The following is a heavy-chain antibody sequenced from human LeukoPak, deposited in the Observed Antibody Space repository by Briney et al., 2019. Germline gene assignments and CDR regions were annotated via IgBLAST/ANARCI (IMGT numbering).Heavy chain of an antibody. Sequence: GGSLRLSCAASGFTFSSYAMHWVRQAPGKGLEYVSAISSNGGSTYYANSVKGRFTISRDNSKNTLYLQMGSLRAEDMAVYYCARVELATSTLDVFNIGGKGTMAPVSS. D-gene: IGHD5-24*01. CDR3: ARVELATSTLDVFNI. V-gene: IGHV3-64*01. CDR2: ISSNGGST. J-gene: IGHJ3*02. CDR1: GFTFSSYA.